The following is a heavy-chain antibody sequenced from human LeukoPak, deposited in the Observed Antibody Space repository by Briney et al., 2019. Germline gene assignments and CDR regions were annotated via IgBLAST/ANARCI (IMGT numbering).Heavy chain of an antibody. CDR2: IYYSGST. CDR3: ARPVSLYYYDSSFDY. CDR1: GGSISSSSYY. Sequence: SETLSLTCTVSGGSISSSSYYWGWIRQPPGKGLEWIGSIYYSGSTYYNPSLKSRVTISVDTSKNQFSLKLSSVTAADTAVYYYARPVSLYYYDSSFDYWGQGALVTVSS. J-gene: IGHJ4*02. D-gene: IGHD3-22*01. V-gene: IGHV4-39*01.